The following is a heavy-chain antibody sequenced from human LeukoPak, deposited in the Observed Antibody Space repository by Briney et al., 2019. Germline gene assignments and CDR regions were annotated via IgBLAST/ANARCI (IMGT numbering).Heavy chain of an antibody. V-gene: IGHV3-30*04. CDR3: ARGGIAAAGTPGY. D-gene: IGHD6-13*01. CDR1: GFTFSSYA. Sequence: GGSLRLSCAASGFTFSSYAMHWVRQAPGKGLEWVAVISYDGSNKYYADSVKGRFTISRDNSKNTLYLQMNSLRAEDTAVYYCARGGIAAAGTPGYWGQGTLVTVSS. CDR2: ISYDGSNK. J-gene: IGHJ4*02.